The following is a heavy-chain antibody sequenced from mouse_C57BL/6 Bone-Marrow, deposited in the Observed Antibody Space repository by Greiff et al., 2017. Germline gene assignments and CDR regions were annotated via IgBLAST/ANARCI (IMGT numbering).Heavy chain of an antibody. V-gene: IGHV5-15*04. CDR2: ISNLAYSI. D-gene: IGHD1-1*01. J-gene: IGHJ1*03. CDR3: ARRGQEYYGSYWYFDV. Sequence: EVKLMESGGGLVQPGGSLKLSCAASGFTFSDYGMAWVRQAPRKGPEWVAFISNLAYSIYYADTVTGRFTISRENAKNTLYLEMSSLRSEDTAMYYCARRGQEYYGSYWYFDVWGTGTTVTVSS. CDR1: GFTFSDYG.